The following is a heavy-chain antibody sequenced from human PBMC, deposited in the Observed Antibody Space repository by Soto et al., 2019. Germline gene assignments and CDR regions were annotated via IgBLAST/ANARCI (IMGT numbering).Heavy chain of an antibody. CDR1: GVSIRSYF. J-gene: IGHJ4*02. Sequence: SETLSLTCTVSGVSIRSYFWSWIRHPPGKGLEWIGYTYYTADTKYNPSLESRATISADPSKKQFSLSLSPVTAADTALYFCAGSQNRAESIDYWGQGALVTVSS. CDR3: AGSQNRAESIDY. D-gene: IGHD6-6*01. V-gene: IGHV4-59*01. CDR2: TYYTADT.